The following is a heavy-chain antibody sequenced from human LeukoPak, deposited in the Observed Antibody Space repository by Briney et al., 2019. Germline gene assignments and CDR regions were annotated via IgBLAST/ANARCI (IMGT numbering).Heavy chain of an antibody. V-gene: IGHV3-74*01. CDR1: GFTFSSYW. CDR2: INSDGSTT. D-gene: IGHD6-19*01. Sequence: GGSLRLSCTASGFTFSSYWMHWVRQAPGKGLVWVSRINSDGSTTSYADSVMGRFTISRDNAKNTLYLQMNSLRAEDTAVYYCARVIYSGWEGELSDWGQGTLVTVSS. J-gene: IGHJ4*02. CDR3: ARVIYSGWEGELSD.